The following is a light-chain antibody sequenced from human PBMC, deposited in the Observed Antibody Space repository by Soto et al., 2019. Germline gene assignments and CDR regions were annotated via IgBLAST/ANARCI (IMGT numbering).Light chain of an antibody. CDR3: AAWDDSLNGVV. Sequence: QSVLTQPPSASGTPGQRVTISCSGSSSNIGRNTVNWYQQLPGTAPKLLIHSNNQRPSGVPDRFSGSKSGTSASLAISWLQSEDEADYDCAAWDDSLNGVVFGGGTKLTVL. V-gene: IGLV1-44*01. J-gene: IGLJ3*02. CDR2: SNN. CDR1: SSNIGRNT.